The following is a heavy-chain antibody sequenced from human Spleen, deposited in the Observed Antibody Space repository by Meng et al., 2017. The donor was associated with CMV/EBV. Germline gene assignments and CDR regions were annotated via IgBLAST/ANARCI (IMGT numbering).Heavy chain of an antibody. CDR2: INHSGST. CDR3: ARRPTVTTYYYYYYGMDV. J-gene: IGHJ6*02. Sequence: SETLSLTCTISAGSISSSSYYWGWIRQPPGKGLEWIGEINHSGSTNYNPSLKSRVTISVDTSKNQFSLKLSSVTAADTAVYYCARRPTVTTYYYYYYGMDVWGQGTTVTVSS. V-gene: IGHV4-39*07. D-gene: IGHD4-17*01. CDR1: AGSISSSSYY.